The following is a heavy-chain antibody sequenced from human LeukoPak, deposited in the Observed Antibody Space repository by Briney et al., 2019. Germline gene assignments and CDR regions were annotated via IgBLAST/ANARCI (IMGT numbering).Heavy chain of an antibody. Sequence: PGGSLRLSCAASGFTFSSYGIHWVRQAPGKGLEWVAFIRFDGAYKHTANSVEGRFTISRDNAQNTVYLYMNTLRAEDTAVYYCAKDREQDSSLRPTFDFWGQGTLVTVSS. CDR2: IRFDGAYK. D-gene: IGHD6-19*01. J-gene: IGHJ4*02. V-gene: IGHV3-30*02. CDR1: GFTFSSYG. CDR3: AKDREQDSSLRPTFDF.